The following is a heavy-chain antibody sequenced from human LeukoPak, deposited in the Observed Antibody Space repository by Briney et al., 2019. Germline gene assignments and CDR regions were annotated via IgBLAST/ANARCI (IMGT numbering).Heavy chain of an antibody. D-gene: IGHD3-22*01. J-gene: IGHJ3*02. Sequence: SETLSLTCIVSGGSISSTSYYWGWIRQSPGKGLEWIGSFYYSGSIFDNRFLRSRVTISVDTSKNQFSLKLSSVTAADTAVYYCARGRADMTYYYDSSGYYYAFDIWGQGTMVTVSS. V-gene: IGHV4-39*07. CDR2: FYYSGSI. CDR1: GGSISSTSYY. CDR3: ARGRADMTYYYDSSGYYYAFDI.